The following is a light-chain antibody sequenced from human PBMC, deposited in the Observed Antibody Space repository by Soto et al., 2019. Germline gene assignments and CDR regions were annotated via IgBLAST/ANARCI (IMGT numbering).Light chain of an antibody. CDR2: EVS. CDR3: SSYGGNNNLV. Sequence: QSALTQPPSASGSPGQSVTISCTGTSSDVGGYDYVSWYQQHPGKAPKFMIYEVSKRPSGVPDRFSGSKSGNTASLTVSGLQAEDEADYYCSSYGGNNNLVFGGGTKVTVL. J-gene: IGLJ2*01. CDR1: SSDVGGYDY. V-gene: IGLV2-8*01.